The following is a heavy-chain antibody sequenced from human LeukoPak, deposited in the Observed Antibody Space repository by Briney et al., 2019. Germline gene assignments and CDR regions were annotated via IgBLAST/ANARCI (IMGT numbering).Heavy chain of an antibody. CDR3: AKAATGSRNAFDI. Sequence: GGSLRLSCAASRFTFSDYYMSWIRQAPGKGLEWVSYISSSGTTVHYADSVKGRFTISRDNAKNSVDLQMNSLRAEDTSVYYCAKAATGSRNAFDIWGQGTLVTVSS. D-gene: IGHD6-13*01. CDR2: ISSSGTTV. V-gene: IGHV3-11*04. CDR1: RFTFSDYY. J-gene: IGHJ3*02.